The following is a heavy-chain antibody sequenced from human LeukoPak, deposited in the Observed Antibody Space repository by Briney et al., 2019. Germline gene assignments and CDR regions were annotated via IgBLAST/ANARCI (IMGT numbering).Heavy chain of an antibody. D-gene: IGHD3-22*01. CDR1: GGTFSSYA. J-gene: IGHJ4*01. CDR3: ARGGYYDSSGYYYDY. CDR2: IIPIFGTA. Sequence: ASVKVSCKASGGTFSSYAISWVRQAPGQGLEWMGGIIPIFGTANYAQKFQGRVTITADESTSTAYMALSSLRSEDTAVYYCARGGYYDSSGYYYDYWGQGTLVTVSS. V-gene: IGHV1-69*01.